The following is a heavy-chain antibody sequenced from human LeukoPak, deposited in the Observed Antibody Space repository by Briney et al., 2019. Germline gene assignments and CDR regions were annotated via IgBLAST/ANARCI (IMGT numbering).Heavy chain of an antibody. D-gene: IGHD6-6*01. CDR3: ARDRDSSSLQEYYYGMDV. CDR1: GFTFSSYE. CDR2: TSSSGSTI. Sequence: QPRGSLRLSCAASGFTFSSYEMNWVRQAPGKGLEWVSYTSSSGSTIYYADSVKGRFTISRDNAKNSLYLQMNSLGAEDTAVYYCARDRDSSSLQEYYYGMDVWGQGTTVTVSS. V-gene: IGHV3-48*03. J-gene: IGHJ6*02.